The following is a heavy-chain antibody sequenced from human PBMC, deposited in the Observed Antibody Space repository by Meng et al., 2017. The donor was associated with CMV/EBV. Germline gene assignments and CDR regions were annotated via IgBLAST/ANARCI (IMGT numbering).Heavy chain of an antibody. Sequence: QLQRVLSGAEGKKPGASGKVSCKSSGYTFTSYGISWVRQAPGQGLEWMGWISAYNGNTNYAQKLQGRVTMTTDTSTSTAYMELRSLRSDDTAVYYCARAWVGEEYYFDYWGQGTLVTVSS. CDR3: ARAWVGEEYYFDY. J-gene: IGHJ4*02. D-gene: IGHD3-10*01. V-gene: IGHV1-18*01. CDR2: ISAYNGNT. CDR1: GYTFTSYG.